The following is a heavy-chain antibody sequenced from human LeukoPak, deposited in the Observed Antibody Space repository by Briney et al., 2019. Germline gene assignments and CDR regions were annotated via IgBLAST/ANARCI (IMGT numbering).Heavy chain of an antibody. CDR1: GGCVSSGSYY. J-gene: IGHJ6*03. D-gene: IGHD3-22*01. V-gene: IGHV4-61*01. CDR2: IYHSGGT. Sequence: TLSLTCTVSGGCVSSGSYYWNWIRQPPGKGLEGIGCIYHSGGTNYNPPLNIRATISVDTSKHQFSLTLSYVTAADTAVYYCARDEDNSGRYYYYMDVWGKGTTVTVSS. CDR3: ARDEDNSGRYYYYMDV.